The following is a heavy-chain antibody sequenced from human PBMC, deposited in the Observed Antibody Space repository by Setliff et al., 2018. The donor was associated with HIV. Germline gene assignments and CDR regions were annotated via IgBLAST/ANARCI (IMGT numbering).Heavy chain of an antibody. J-gene: IGHJ4*02. D-gene: IGHD3-22*01. CDR2: ISSNGGST. CDR1: GFTSSSYA. V-gene: IGHV3-64D*09. Sequence: GGSLRLSCSASGFTSSSYAMHWVRQAPGKGLEYISAISSNGGSTYYADSVKGRFTISRDNSKNTLYLQMSSLRAEDTAVYYCVKVRDSSGYSPFDYWGQGTLVTVSS. CDR3: VKVRDSSGYSPFDY.